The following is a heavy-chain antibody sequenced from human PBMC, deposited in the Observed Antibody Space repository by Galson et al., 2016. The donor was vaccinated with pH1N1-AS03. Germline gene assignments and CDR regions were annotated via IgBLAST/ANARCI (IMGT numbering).Heavy chain of an antibody. CDR2: INPDGSIT. D-gene: IGHD3-10*01. Sequence: SGFSLSGYWIHWVRQSPGKGLAWVSSINPDGSITNHADSVKGRFTISRDNTKNSVHLQMSNLRAEDTAVYYCARRHCTISDCYNKSYHVFDIWGRGTTVTVSS. CDR3: ARRHCTISDCYNKSYHVFDI. CDR1: GFSLSGYW. J-gene: IGHJ3*02. V-gene: IGHV3-74*01.